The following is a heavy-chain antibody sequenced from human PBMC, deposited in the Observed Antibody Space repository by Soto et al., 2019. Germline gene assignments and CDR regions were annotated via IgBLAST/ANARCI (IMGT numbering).Heavy chain of an antibody. Sequence: PSETLSLTCTVSGDSITSNSYFWAWIRQPPGKGLEWIGSIYYSGTTYYNPPLKSRVTISVDRSKNQFSLKLSSVTAADTAVYYWARHLSVDYFDYWGQGALVTVSS. V-gene: IGHV4-39*01. CDR1: GDSITSNSYF. J-gene: IGHJ4*02. CDR3: ARHLSVDYFDY. D-gene: IGHD3-16*01. CDR2: IYYSGTT.